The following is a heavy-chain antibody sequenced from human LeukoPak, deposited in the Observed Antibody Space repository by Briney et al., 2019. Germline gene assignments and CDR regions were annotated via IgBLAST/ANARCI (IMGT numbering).Heavy chain of an antibody. CDR3: AKVFYDSSGYYSGTHY. D-gene: IGHD3-22*01. J-gene: IGHJ4*02. V-gene: IGHV3-30*02. CDR1: GFTFSSYG. CDR2: IRYDGSNK. Sequence: QSGGSLRLSCAASGFTFSSYGMHWVHQAPGKGLEWVAFIRYDGSNKYYADSVKGRFTISRDNSKNTLYLQMNSLRAEDTAVYYCAKVFYDSSGYYSGTHYWGQGTLVTVSS.